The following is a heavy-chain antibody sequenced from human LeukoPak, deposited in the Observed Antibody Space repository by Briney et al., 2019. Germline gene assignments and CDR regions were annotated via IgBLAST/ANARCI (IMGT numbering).Heavy chain of an antibody. CDR1: GFTFSSYG. V-gene: IGHV3-33*01. J-gene: IGHJ4*02. CDR3: ARTVSSGWYDY. D-gene: IGHD6-19*01. CDR2: IWYDGSNK. Sequence: PGRSLRPSCAASGFTFSSYGMHWVRQAPGKGLEWVAVIWYDGSNKYYADSVKGRFTISRDNSKNTLYLQMNSLRAEDTAVYYCARTVSSGWYDYWGQGTLVTVSS.